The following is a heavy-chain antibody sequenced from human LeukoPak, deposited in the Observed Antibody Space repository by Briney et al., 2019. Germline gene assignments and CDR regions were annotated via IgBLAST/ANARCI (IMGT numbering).Heavy chain of an antibody. J-gene: IGHJ5*02. D-gene: IGHD3-10*01. Sequence: ASVTVSCKASGYTFTGCYMHWVRQAPGQGLEWMGRINPNSGGTNYAQKFQGRVTMTRDTSISTAYMELSRLRSDDTAVYYCARSLLTMVRGGPYNWFDPWGQGTLVTVSS. V-gene: IGHV1-2*06. CDR2: INPNSGGT. CDR1: GYTFTGCY. CDR3: ARSLLTMVRGGPYNWFDP.